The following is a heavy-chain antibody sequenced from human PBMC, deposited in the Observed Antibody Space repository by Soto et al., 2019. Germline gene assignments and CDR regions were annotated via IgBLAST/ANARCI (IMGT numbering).Heavy chain of an antibody. CDR2: INHSGST. J-gene: IGHJ5*01. CDR1: GGSFSGYY. D-gene: IGHD2-8*01. Sequence: SETLSLTCAVYGGSFSGYYLSWIRQPPGKGLEWIGEINHSGSTNYNPSLKSRVTISVDTSKNQFSLKLSSVTAEDTAIYYCAKARCTSSTCYVPDSWGQGTLVTVSS. V-gene: IGHV4-34*01. CDR3: AKARCTSSTCYVPDS.